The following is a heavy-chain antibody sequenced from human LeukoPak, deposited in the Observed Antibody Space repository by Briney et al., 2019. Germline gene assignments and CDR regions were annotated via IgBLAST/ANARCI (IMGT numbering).Heavy chain of an antibody. Sequence: PGGSLRLSCEASGFTFSGYATSWVRQAPGKGLEWVSSINAFGARTYYADSVKGRFTISRDNSKNTLYLQMTSLRAEDTAVYYCAREHGDYAIRFCFDPWGQGTLVTVSS. V-gene: IGHV3-23*01. D-gene: IGHD4-17*01. CDR1: GFTFSGYA. CDR2: INAFGART. CDR3: AREHGDYAIRFCFDP. J-gene: IGHJ5*02.